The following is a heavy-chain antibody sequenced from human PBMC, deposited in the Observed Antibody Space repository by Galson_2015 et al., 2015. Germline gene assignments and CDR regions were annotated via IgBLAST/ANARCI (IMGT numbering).Heavy chain of an antibody. D-gene: IGHD1-14*01. J-gene: IGHJ4*02. V-gene: IGHV3-23*01. CDR3: AKAMSTTRIGPFDY. Sequence: SLRLSCAASGFTLTSYDMNWVRQAPGKGLEWFSAIVGSGVITYYADSVKGRFTVSRDNSKSTVFLQMNSLRAEDTAVYYCAKAMSTTRIGPFDYWGQGTLVTVSS. CDR2: IVGSGVIT. CDR1: GFTLTSYD.